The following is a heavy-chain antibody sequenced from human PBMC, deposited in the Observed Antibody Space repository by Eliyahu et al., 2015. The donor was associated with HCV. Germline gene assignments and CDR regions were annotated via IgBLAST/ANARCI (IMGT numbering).Heavy chain of an antibody. D-gene: IGHD3-22*01. CDR1: GFXFXDYA. Sequence: EVQLVESGXDLVQPGRSLXLXCAAXGFXFXDYAMHWVRQTPGKGLEWVSGISWNSVSIDYADSVKGRFTISRDNAKNSLYLQMNSLRTEDTALYYCAKDNTGYSKFLLDYWGQGTLVTVSS. J-gene: IGHJ4*02. V-gene: IGHV3-9*01. CDR3: AKDNTGYSKFLLDY. CDR2: ISWNSVSI.